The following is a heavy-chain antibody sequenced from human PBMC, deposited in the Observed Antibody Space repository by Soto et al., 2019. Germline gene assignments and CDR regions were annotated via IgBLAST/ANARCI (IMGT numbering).Heavy chain of an antibody. J-gene: IGHJ5*02. D-gene: IGHD3-10*01. CDR1: GGSFSGYY. Sequence: QVQLQQWGAGLLKPSETLSLTCAVYGGSFSGYYWSWIRQPPGKGLEWIGEINHSGSTNYNPSLKSRVTTSVDTSKNQFSLKLSSVTAADTAVYYCARTFGMVRGVGWFDPWGQGTLVTVSS. V-gene: IGHV4-34*01. CDR2: INHSGST. CDR3: ARTFGMVRGVGWFDP.